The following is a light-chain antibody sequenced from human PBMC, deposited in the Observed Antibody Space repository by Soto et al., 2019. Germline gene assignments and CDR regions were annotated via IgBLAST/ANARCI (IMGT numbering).Light chain of an antibody. CDR1: QGVRSY. J-gene: IGKJ1*01. Sequence: IQLTPSPSSLSASVGDRVSITCRASQGVRSYLAWFQQRPGKAPKLLIFGASTLQNGVPARFSGGGFGTEFTLTITSLQPEDFATYYCHQVYTYPRTFGQGTKVDIK. V-gene: IGKV1-9*01. CDR3: HQVYTYPRT. CDR2: GAS.